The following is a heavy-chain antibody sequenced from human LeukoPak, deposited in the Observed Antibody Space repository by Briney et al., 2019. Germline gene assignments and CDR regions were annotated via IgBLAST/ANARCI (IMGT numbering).Heavy chain of an antibody. Sequence: SETLSLTCTVSGNSISSGDNYWSWIRQPAGKGLEWIGRIYTSGSTNYNPSLKSRVTISGDTSKNQFSLKLSSVTAADTAVYYCARRGIVGATKRLGYFDYWGQGTLVTVSS. CDR2: IYTSGST. CDR1: GNSISSGDNY. CDR3: ARRGIVGATKRLGYFDY. J-gene: IGHJ4*02. D-gene: IGHD1-26*01. V-gene: IGHV4-61*02.